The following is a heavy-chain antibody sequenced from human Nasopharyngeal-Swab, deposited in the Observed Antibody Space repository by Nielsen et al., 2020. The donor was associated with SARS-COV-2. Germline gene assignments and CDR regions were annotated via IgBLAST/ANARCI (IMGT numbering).Heavy chain of an antibody. CDR2: INADGSDK. CDR1: GFTFSAYW. J-gene: IGHJ4*02. Sequence: GESLKISCAASGFTFSAYWIHWVRQAPGKGLVYVSGINADGSDKRYADSVKGRFTISRDNAKSTVYLQMDSLRGEDTAVYYCARDAPAHYGAFYWGRGTLVTVSS. D-gene: IGHD4-17*01. V-gene: IGHV3-74*01. CDR3: ARDAPAHYGAFY.